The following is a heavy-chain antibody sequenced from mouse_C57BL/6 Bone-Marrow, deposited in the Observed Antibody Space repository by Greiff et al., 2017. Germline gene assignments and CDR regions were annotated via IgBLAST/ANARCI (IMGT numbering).Heavy chain of an antibody. J-gene: IGHJ1*03. V-gene: IGHV1-52*01. CDR1: GYTFTSYW. D-gene: IGHD1-1*01. CDR2: IDPSDSET. Sequence: QVQLQQPGAELVRPGSSVKLSCKASGYTFTSYWMHWVKQRPIQGLEWIGNIDPSDSETHYNQKFKDKATLTVDKSSSTAYMQLSSLTSEDSAVYYCARPYITTVVATDWYFDVWGTGTTVTVSS. CDR3: ARPYITTVVATDWYFDV.